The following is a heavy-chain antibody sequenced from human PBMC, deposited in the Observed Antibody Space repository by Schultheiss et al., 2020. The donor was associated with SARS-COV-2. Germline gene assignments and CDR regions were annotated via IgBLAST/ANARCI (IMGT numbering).Heavy chain of an antibody. CDR2: IYHSGST. J-gene: IGHJ4*02. V-gene: IGHV4-59*08. CDR3: ARLSGGYSYGPDY. CDR1: GGSISSYY. Sequence: SETLSLTCTVSGGSISSYYWSWIRQPPGKGLEWIGEIYHSGSTNYNPSLKSRVTISVDKSKNQFSLKLSSVTAADTAVYYCARLSGGYSYGPDYWGQGTLVTVSS. D-gene: IGHD5-18*01.